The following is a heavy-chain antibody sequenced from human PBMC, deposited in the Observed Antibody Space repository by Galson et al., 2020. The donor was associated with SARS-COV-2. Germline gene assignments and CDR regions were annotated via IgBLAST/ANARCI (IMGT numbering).Heavy chain of an antibody. J-gene: IGHJ6*02. CDR3: ARDCIAAADCGMDV. CDR1: GLTFSSYG. V-gene: IGHV3-33*01. Sequence: GGSLRLSCAASGLTFSSYGMHWVRQAPGKGLEWVAVIWYDGSNKYYADSVKGRFTISRDNSKNTLYLQMNSLRAEDTAVYYCARDCIAAADCGMDVWGQGTTGTVSS. CDR2: IWYDGSNK. D-gene: IGHD6-13*01.